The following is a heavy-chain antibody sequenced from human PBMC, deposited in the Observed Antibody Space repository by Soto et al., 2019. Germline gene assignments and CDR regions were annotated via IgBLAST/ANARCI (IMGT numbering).Heavy chain of an antibody. V-gene: IGHV5-51*01. CDR1: GYSFTSYW. CDR3: ARVREPAYYYYYGMDV. Sequence: GESLKISCKGSGYSFTSYWIGWVRQMPGKGLEWMGIIYPGDSDTRYSPSFQGQVTISADKSISTAYLQWSSLKASDTAMYYCARVREPAYYYYYGMDVWGQGTTVTVSS. J-gene: IGHJ6*02. D-gene: IGHD3-10*01. CDR2: IYPGDSDT.